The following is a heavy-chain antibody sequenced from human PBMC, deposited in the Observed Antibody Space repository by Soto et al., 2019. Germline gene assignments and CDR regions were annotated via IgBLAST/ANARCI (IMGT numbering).Heavy chain of an antibody. CDR2: IIPIFGTA. CDR3: ARVRIAVAGYYYYGMDV. V-gene: IGHV1-69*06. D-gene: IGHD6-19*01. J-gene: IGHJ6*02. CDR1: GGTFSSYA. Sequence: QVQLVQSGAEVKKPGSSVKVSCKASGGTFSSYAISWVRQAPGQGLEWMGGIIPIFGTANYAQKLQGRVTITADKSTSTAYMELSSLRSEDTAVYYCARVRIAVAGYYYYGMDVWGQGTTVTVSS.